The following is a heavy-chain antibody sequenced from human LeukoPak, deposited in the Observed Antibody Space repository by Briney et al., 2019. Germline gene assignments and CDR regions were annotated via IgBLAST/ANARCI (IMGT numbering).Heavy chain of an antibody. CDR2: IYYSGST. Sequence: SETLSLTCTVSGGSISSYYWSWNRQPPGKGLEWMGYIYYSGSTNYNPSLKSRVTISVDTSKNQFSLKLSSVTAADTAVYYCARVESGYGDYLHTALAEYFQHWGQGTLVTVSS. J-gene: IGHJ1*01. D-gene: IGHD4-17*01. CDR3: ARVESGYGDYLHTALAEYFQH. CDR1: GGSISSYY. V-gene: IGHV4-59*01.